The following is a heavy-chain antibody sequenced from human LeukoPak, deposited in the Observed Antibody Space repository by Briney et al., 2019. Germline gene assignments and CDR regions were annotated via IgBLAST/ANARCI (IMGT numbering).Heavy chain of an antibody. CDR2: IIPIFGAP. Sequence: SVKVSCKASGGSFNRYTINWVRQAPGLRLEWMGGIIPIFGAPNYAQKFQGRVTITADESTTTAYMELSSLRSEDTAIYYCGRWAAYCSSASCYMPLDFWGEGTLVTVSS. CDR1: GGSFNRYT. J-gene: IGHJ4*02. CDR3: GRWAAYCSSASCYMPLDF. D-gene: IGHD2-2*01. V-gene: IGHV1-69*01.